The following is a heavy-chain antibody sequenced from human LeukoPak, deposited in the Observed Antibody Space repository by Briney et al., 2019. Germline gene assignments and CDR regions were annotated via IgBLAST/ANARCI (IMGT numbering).Heavy chain of an antibody. CDR1: GVSITNTNW. V-gene: IGHV4-4*02. CDR2: IYHSGDT. J-gene: IGHJ4*02. D-gene: IGHD3-10*01. CDR3: ARRFGSGSYHYYFDY. Sequence: PSETLSLTCAVSGVSITNTNWWTWVRQPPGKGLEWIGEIYHSGDTNYNPSLKSRVTISVDKSRNQFSLILNSLTAADTAVYYCARRFGSGSYHYYFDYWGQGTLVTVSS.